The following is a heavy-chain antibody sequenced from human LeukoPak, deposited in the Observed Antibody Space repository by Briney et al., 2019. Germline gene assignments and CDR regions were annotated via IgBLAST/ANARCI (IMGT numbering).Heavy chain of an antibody. CDR3: ARGPSRLRYPDY. Sequence: SETLSLTCTVSGGSINNYYWSWIRQPPGKGLEWIGYIYYSGSTNYKPSLQSRVTISADTSKNQVSLQLSSVTAADTAVYYCARGPSRLRYPDYWGQGALVTVSS. V-gene: IGHV4-59*01. CDR2: IYYSGST. D-gene: IGHD3-9*01. J-gene: IGHJ4*02. CDR1: GGSINNYY.